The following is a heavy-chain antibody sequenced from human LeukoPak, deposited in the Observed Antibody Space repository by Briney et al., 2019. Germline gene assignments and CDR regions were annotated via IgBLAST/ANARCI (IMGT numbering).Heavy chain of an antibody. CDR2: IIPIFGTA. CDR1: GGIFSSYA. J-gene: IGHJ3*02. D-gene: IGHD1-26*01. Sequence: ASVKVSCKASGGIFSSYAISWVRQAPGQGLEWMGRIIPIFGTANYAQKFQGRVTITADKSTNTAYMELSGLRSEDTAVYYCARDYESGSPEGVFDIWGQGTMVTVSS. CDR3: ARDYESGSPEGVFDI. V-gene: IGHV1-69*06.